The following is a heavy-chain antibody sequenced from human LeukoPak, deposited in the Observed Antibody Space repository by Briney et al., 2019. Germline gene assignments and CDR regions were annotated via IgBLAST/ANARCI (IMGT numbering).Heavy chain of an antibody. CDR2: VSGSGGST. CDR1: GFTFSNYA. CDR3: AKSTTVTTRNWFDP. Sequence: GGSLRLSCAASGFTFSNYAVSWVRQAPGKGLEWVSTVSGSGGSTYYADSVKGRFTISRDNSKNTLYLQMNSLRAEDTAVYYCAKSTTVTTRNWFDPWGQGTLVTVSS. J-gene: IGHJ5*02. V-gene: IGHV3-23*01. D-gene: IGHD4-17*01.